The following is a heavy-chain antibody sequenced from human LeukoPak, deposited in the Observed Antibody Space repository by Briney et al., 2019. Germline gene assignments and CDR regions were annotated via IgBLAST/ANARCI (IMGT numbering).Heavy chain of an antibody. J-gene: IGHJ5*02. Sequence: ASVKVSCKASGGTFSSYAISWVRQAPGQGLEWMGGIIPIFGTANYAQKFQGRVTITADESTSTAYMELSSLRSEDTAVYYCARDPIAYCGGDCPWGQRTLVTVSS. CDR1: GGTFSSYA. CDR3: ARDPIAYCGGDCP. D-gene: IGHD2-21*01. V-gene: IGHV1-69*13. CDR2: IIPIFGTA.